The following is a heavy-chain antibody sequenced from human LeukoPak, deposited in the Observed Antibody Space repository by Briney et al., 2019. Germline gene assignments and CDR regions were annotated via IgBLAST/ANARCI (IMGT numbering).Heavy chain of an antibody. CDR3: AKDSAWDTAMDY. CDR1: GYTFTGYY. Sequence: ASVKVSCKASGYTFTGYYMHWVRQAPGQGLEWMGWINPNSGGTNYAQKFQGRVTMTRDTSISTAYMELSRLRSDDTAVYYCAKDSAWDTAMDYWGQGTLVTVSS. CDR2: INPNSGGT. V-gene: IGHV1-2*02. J-gene: IGHJ4*02. D-gene: IGHD5-18*01.